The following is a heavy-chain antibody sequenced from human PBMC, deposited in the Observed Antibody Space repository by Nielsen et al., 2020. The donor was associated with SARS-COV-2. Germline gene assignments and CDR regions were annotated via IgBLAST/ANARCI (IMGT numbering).Heavy chain of an antibody. Sequence: GESLKISCAASGFTFRNYAMGWVRQAPGKGLEWVSATSGCGGGTCYADSVKGRFTVSRDNSKNKLSLQMNSLRAEDTAVYYCAKLAPGVTRYYYAVDVWGQGTTVTVSS. CDR3: AKLAPGVTRYYYAVDV. V-gene: IGHV3-23*01. J-gene: IGHJ6*02. CDR1: GFTFRNYA. CDR2: TSGCGGGT. D-gene: IGHD3-10*01.